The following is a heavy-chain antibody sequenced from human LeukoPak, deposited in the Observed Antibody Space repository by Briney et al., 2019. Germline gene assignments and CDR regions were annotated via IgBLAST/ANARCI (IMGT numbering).Heavy chain of an antibody. J-gene: IGHJ6*03. D-gene: IGHD2-2*01. CDR2: INPNSGGT. V-gene: IGHV1-2*02. CDR3: ARDLLYYCSSTSCYPSGYYYMDV. CDR1: GYTFTGYY. Sequence: ASVKVSCKASGYTFTGYYMHWVRQAPGQGLEWMGWINPNSGGTNYAQKFQGRVTMTRDTSISTAYMELSRLRSDDTAVYYCARDLLYYCSSTSCYPSGYYYMDVWAKGPRSPSP.